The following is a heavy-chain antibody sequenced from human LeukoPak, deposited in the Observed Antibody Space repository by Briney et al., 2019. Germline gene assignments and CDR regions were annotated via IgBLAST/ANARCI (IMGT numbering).Heavy chain of an antibody. D-gene: IGHD3-3*01. Sequence: GGSLRLSCAASGSTFSSYAMHWVRQAPGKGLEWVAVISYDGSNKYYADSVKGRFTISRDNSKNTLYLQMNSLRAEDTAVYYCARXARSGYDYFDYWGQGTLVTVSS. CDR3: ARXARSGYDYFDY. CDR2: ISYDGSNK. J-gene: IGHJ4*02. V-gene: IGHV3-30-3*01. CDR1: GSTFSSYA.